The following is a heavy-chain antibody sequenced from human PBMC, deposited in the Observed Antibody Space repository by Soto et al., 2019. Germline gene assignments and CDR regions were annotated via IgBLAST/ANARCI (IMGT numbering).Heavy chain of an antibody. CDR3: AKERTGYYISS. CDR1: GFTFSQYA. J-gene: IGHJ5*02. Sequence: PGGSLRLSCAASGFTFSQYAMHWVRQAPGKGLEWLALISYDGNIEYYADSVRGRFTTSRDNSKNTLYLQVNSLRADDTAVYFCAKERTGYYISSWGQGAQVTVSS. D-gene: IGHD3-9*01. CDR2: ISYDGNIE. V-gene: IGHV3-30-3*01.